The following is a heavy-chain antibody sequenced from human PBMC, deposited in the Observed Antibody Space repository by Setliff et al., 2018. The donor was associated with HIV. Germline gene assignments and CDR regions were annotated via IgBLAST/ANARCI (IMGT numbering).Heavy chain of an antibody. Sequence: AASVKVSCKASGYTFTSFYMHWVRQAPGQGLEWMGIINPSGGSTSYAQKFQGRVTMTRDTSTSTVYMELSSLRSEDTAIYYCARSGREANLYGLYGVHYFDYWGQGTLVTVSS. V-gene: IGHV1-46*01. CDR2: INPSGGST. CDR3: ARSGREANLYGLYGVHYFDY. CDR1: GYTFTSFY. D-gene: IGHD4-17*01. J-gene: IGHJ4*02.